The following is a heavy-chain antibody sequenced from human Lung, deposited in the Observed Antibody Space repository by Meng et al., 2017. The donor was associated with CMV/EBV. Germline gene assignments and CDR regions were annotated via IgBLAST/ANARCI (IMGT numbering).Heavy chain of an antibody. J-gene: IGHJ4*02. CDR2: INEAGSVK. CDR1: GFTFTNYW. V-gene: IGHV3-7*01. CDR3: AREYWGPDY. D-gene: IGHD7-27*01. Sequence: GGSLRLSCAASGFTFTNYWMTWVRQAPGKGLEWVGNINEAGSVKHYVDSVKGRFTMSRDNAKNSVYLQMNGLRADETAVYFCAREYWGPDYWGQGTLVTVSS.